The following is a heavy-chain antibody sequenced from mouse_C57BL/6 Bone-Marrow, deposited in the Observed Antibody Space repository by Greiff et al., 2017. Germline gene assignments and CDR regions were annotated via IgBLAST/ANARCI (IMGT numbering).Heavy chain of an antibody. D-gene: IGHD2-4*01. V-gene: IGHV1-64*01. Sequence: VQLQQPGAELVKPGASVKLSCKASGYTFTSYWMHWVKQRPGQGLEWIGMIHPNSGSTNYNEKFKSKATLTVDKSSSTAYMQLSSLTSEDSAVYYCAREGVYYDYDEDCYYAKDFGGRGTAVTVTA. CDR1: GYTFTSYW. CDR2: IHPNSGST. J-gene: IGHJ4*01. CDR3: AREGVYYDYDEDCYYAKDF.